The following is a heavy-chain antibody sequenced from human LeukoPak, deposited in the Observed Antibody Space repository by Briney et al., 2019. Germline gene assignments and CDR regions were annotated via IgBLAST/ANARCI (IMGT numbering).Heavy chain of an antibody. D-gene: IGHD1-26*01. CDR3: TTDPLYGGSFNYYFDY. V-gene: IGHV3-15*07. CDR2: IKSKIDGGTT. CDR1: GFTFSSYA. J-gene: IGHJ4*02. Sequence: GGSLRLSCAASGFTFSSYAMNWVRQAPGKGLEWVGRIKSKIDGGTTDYAAPVKGRFTISRDDSKNTLYLQMNSLKTEDTAMYFCTTDPLYGGSFNYYFDYWGQGALVAVSS.